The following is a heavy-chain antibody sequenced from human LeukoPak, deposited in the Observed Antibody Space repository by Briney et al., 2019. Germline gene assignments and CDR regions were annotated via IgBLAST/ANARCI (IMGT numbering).Heavy chain of an antibody. D-gene: IGHD3-3*01. CDR1: GYSISSGYY. CDR2: IYHSGST. CDR3: ASSENYDFWSGPLPRYYSDY. V-gene: IGHV4-38-2*02. J-gene: IGHJ4*02. Sequence: PSETLSLTCTVSGYSISSGYYWGWIRQPPGKGLEWIGSIYHSGSTYYNPSLKSRVTISVDTSKNQFSLKLSSVTAADTAVYYCASSENYDFWSGPLPRYYSDYWGQGTLVTVSS.